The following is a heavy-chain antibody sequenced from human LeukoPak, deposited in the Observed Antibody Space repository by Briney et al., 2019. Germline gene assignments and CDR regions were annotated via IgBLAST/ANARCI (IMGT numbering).Heavy chain of an antibody. Sequence: SETLSLTCAVYGGSFSGYYWIWIRQPPGKGLEWIGEINHSGSTNYNPSLKSRVTISVDTSKNHFSLKLSSVTAADTAVYYCARSVSSSGRDYWGQGTLVTVSS. J-gene: IGHJ4*02. D-gene: IGHD6-19*01. CDR2: INHSGST. CDR3: ARSVSSSGRDY. CDR1: GGSFSGYY. V-gene: IGHV4-34*01.